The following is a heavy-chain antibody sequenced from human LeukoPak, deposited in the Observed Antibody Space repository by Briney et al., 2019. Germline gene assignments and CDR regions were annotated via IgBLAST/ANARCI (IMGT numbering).Heavy chain of an antibody. CDR1: GGSFSGYY. D-gene: IGHD2-2*02. CDR3: ARGPDIVVVPAAIPYGYYYYMDV. V-gene: IGHV4-34*01. Sequence: SETLSLTCAVYGGSFSGYYWSWIRQPPGNGLEWIGEINHSGSTNYNPSLKSRVTISVDTSKNQFSLKLSSVTAADTAVYYCARGPDIVVVPAAIPYGYYYYMDVWGKGTTVTVSS. CDR2: INHSGST. J-gene: IGHJ6*03.